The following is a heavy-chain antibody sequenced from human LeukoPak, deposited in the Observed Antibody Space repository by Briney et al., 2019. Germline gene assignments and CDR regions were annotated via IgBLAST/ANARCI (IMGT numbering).Heavy chain of an antibody. CDR1: GFTFSSSA. V-gene: IGHV3-48*01. CDR3: AKESDYYFDY. Sequence: PGGSLRLSCAASGFTFSSSAMHWVRQAPGKGLEWVSFISRSSDLIYYADSVKGRFTISRDNSKNTLYLQMNSLRAEDTAVYYCAKESDYYFDYWGQGTLVTVSS. CDR2: ISRSSDLI. J-gene: IGHJ4*02.